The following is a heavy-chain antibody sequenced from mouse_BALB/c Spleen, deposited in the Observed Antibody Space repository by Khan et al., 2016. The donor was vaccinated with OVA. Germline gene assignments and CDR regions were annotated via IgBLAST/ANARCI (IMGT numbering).Heavy chain of an antibody. J-gene: IGHJ3*01. V-gene: IGHV1S137*01. D-gene: IGHD1-3*01. CDR3: ARGSGNSRFAY. Sequence: VQLQESGAELVRPGVSVKISCKGSGYTFTDYAMHWVKQSHAKSLEWIGVISTYYGDADYNQKFKGTATMTVDKSSSTAYMELARLTSEDSAIYYCARGSGNSRFAYWGQGTLVTVSA. CDR2: ISTYYGDA. CDR1: GYTFTDYA.